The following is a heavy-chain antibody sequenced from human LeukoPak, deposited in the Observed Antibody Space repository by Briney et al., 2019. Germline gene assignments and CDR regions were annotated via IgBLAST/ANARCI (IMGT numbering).Heavy chain of an antibody. CDR3: ARGGYSYGRPYYFDY. CDR1: GFTVSSNY. J-gene: IGHJ4*02. Sequence: GGSLRLSCAASGFTVSSNYMSWVRQAPGKGLEWVSVIYSGGSTYYADSVKGRFTISRDNSKNTLYLQMNSLRAEDTAVYYCARGGYSYGRPYYFDYWGQGTLVTVSS. V-gene: IGHV3-66*01. D-gene: IGHD5-18*01. CDR2: IYSGGST.